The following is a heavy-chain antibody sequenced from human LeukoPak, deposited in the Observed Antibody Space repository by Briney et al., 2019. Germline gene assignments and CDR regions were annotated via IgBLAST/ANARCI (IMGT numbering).Heavy chain of an antibody. V-gene: IGHV4-59*01. CDR2: IYFSGTT. D-gene: IGHD5-12*01. CDR3: ARGDDYKSTLFDY. CDR1: GGSITNDH. J-gene: IGHJ4*02. Sequence: SETLSLTCTVSGGSITNDHWSWVRQPPGKGLEWIGFIYFSGTTYYNPSLKSRVSISIDTSKNQFSLKLTSATAADTAVYYCARGDDYKSTLFDYWGQGTLVTVSS.